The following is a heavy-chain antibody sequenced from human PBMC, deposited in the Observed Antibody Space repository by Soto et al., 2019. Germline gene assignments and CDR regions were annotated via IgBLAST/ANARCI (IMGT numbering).Heavy chain of an antibody. V-gene: IGHV1-69*02. CDR1: GGTFSSYT. D-gene: IGHD3-10*01. CDR3: ASQVTDYYGSGSHSDY. CDR2: IIPILGIA. J-gene: IGHJ4*02. Sequence: GASVKVSCKASGGTFSSYTISWVRQAPGQGLEWMGRIIPILGIANYAQKFQGRVTMTANTSTSTAYMELSSLRSEDTAVYYCASQVTDYYGSGSHSDYWGQGTLVTVSS.